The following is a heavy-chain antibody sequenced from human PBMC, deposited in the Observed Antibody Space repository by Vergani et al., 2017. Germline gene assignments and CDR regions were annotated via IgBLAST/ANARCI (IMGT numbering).Heavy chain of an antibody. CDR3: ASLTTVVTPGLDY. J-gene: IGHJ4*02. CDR2: ISSSSSYI. D-gene: IGHD4-23*01. V-gene: IGHV3-21*01. CDR1: GFTFSSYS. Sequence: EVQLVESGGGLVKPGGSLRLSCAASGFTFSSYSMNWVRQAPGKGLEWVSSISSSSSYIYYADSVKGRFTISRDNAKNSLYLQMNSLRAEDTAVYYCASLTTVVTPGLDYWSQGTLVTVSS.